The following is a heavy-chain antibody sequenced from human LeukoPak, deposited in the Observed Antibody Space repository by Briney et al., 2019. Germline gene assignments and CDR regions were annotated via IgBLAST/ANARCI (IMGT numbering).Heavy chain of an antibody. CDR1: GFTFSNAW. Sequence: GGSLRLSCAASGFTFSNAWMSWVRQAPGKGLEWVGRIKSKTDGGTTDYAAPVKGRFTISRDDSKNTLYLQMNSLKTEDTAVYYCTTAPPPPFYYDSSGNYFDYWGQGTLVTVSS. CDR3: TTAPPPPFYYDSSGNYFDY. J-gene: IGHJ4*02. D-gene: IGHD3-22*01. CDR2: IKSKTDGGTT. V-gene: IGHV3-15*01.